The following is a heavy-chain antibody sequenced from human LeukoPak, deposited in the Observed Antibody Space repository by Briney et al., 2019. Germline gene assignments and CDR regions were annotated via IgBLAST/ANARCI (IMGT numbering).Heavy chain of an antibody. CDR3: ARWSTVGATESLGFDY. CDR2: LNPNSGGT. J-gene: IGHJ4*02. Sequence: GASVKVSCTASGYTFTDYYMHWVRQAPGQGLEWMGWLNPNSGGTGYAQNFQGRVTMTRDTSISTAYMELSRLRSDDTAMYYRARWSTVGATESLGFDYWGQGTPVTVSS. D-gene: IGHD1-26*01. V-gene: IGHV1-2*02. CDR1: GYTFTDYY.